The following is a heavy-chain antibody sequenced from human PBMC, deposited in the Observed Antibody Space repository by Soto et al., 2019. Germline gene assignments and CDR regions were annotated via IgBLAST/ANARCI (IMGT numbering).Heavy chain of an antibody. CDR1: GFTFSSNA. V-gene: IGHV3-23*01. Sequence: EVRLLESGGGLVQPGGSLRLSCAASGFTFSSNAMSWVRQAPGKGLGWVSGISASGGNTYYADSVKGRFSIPRDNSKNTLYLQKNSLRAEDTAVYYCASRPRDHPGDYWGQGTLVTVSS. CDR3: ASRPRDHPGDY. CDR2: ISASGGNT. J-gene: IGHJ4*02.